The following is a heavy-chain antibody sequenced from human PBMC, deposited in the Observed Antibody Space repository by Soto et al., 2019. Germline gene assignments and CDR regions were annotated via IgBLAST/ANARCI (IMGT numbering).Heavy chain of an antibody. CDR1: GFTFSSYS. Sequence: GGSLRRCCAASGFTFSSYSMNWVRQAPGKWLEWVSSISSSSSYIYYADSVKGRFTISRDNTNKSLYLQMYSLRAEVMAEYYCARDSTGEEQANAFYILGQGTMVTFSS. CDR2: ISSSSSYI. J-gene: IGHJ3*02. CDR3: ARDSTGEEQANAFYI. V-gene: IGHV3-21*01. D-gene: IGHD1-26*01.